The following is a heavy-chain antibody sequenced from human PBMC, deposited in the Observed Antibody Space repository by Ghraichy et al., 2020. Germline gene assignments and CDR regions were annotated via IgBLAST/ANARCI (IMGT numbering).Heavy chain of an antibody. D-gene: IGHD4-17*01. CDR3: ARYKLHGDYPKFDV. CDR2: SYYIGTT. J-gene: IGHJ2*01. V-gene: IGHV4-59*13. CDR1: GGSIRDYY. Sequence: GSLRLSCTVSGGSIRDYYWSWVRQPPGQGLQYIGYSYYIGTTNYNPSLKSRVTISVDTSNNQVSLRLTSVTAADTAMYYCARYKLHGDYPKFDVWGRGTLVTVSS.